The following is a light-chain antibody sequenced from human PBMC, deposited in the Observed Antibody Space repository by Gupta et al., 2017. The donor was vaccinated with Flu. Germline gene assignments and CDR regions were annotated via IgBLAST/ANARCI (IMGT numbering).Light chain of an antibody. CDR2: AAS. J-gene: IGKJ1*01. CDR1: QGISSY. CDR3: QQYYSFPES. V-gene: IGKV1D-8*01. Sequence: WLPQSLPSLDAPSEARVTISCRMSQGISSYLAWYQQKPGKAPELLIYAASTSQSGVPSRFSGSGSGTEFTLTISCLQSDDFATYYCQQYYSFPESFGQGTKVEIK.